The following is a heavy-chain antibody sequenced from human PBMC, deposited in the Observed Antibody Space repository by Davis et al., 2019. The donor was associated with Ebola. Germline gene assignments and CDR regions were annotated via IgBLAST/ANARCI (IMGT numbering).Heavy chain of an antibody. CDR3: ARETSDDY. CDR2: ISSSGHYI. CDR1: GFPSSSYT. V-gene: IGHV3-21*01. D-gene: IGHD6-6*01. J-gene: IGHJ4*02. Sequence: GGSLRLSCAASGFPSSSYTMNWVRQVPGKGLQWVSSISSSGHYIYYADSVTGRFTISRDNAQNSLYLEMNSLRVEDTAMYYCARETSDDYWGQGTLVTVSS.